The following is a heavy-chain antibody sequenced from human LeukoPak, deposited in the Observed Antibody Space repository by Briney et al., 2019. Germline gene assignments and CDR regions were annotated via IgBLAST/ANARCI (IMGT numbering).Heavy chain of an antibody. J-gene: IGHJ4*02. CDR2: IRYDGSNK. V-gene: IGHV3-30*02. D-gene: IGHD5-12*01. Sequence: GGSLRLSCAASGFTFSSYGMHWVRQAPGKGLEWVAFIRYDGSNKYYADSVKGRFTISRENSKNTLYLQMNSLRVEDTAVYYCAKPVPIYSGYDYGSYFDYWGQGTLVTVSS. CDR1: GFTFSSYG. CDR3: AKPVPIYSGYDYGSYFDY.